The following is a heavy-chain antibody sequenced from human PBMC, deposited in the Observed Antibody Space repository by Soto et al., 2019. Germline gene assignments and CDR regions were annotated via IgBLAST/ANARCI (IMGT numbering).Heavy chain of an antibody. CDR3: DRDLSGRYSIDY. Sequence: QVQLQESGPGLVKPSQTLSLTCTVSGGSIGSGTNYWSWIRQPPGKGLEWIGHIYYDGSSYYNPSLQSRAHITVDTSKNQFSLKLSSVTAADTAVYYCDRDLSGRYSIDYWGQGTLVTVSS. V-gene: IGHV4-30-4*01. J-gene: IGHJ4*02. D-gene: IGHD1-26*01. CDR2: IYYDGSS. CDR1: GGSIGSGTNY.